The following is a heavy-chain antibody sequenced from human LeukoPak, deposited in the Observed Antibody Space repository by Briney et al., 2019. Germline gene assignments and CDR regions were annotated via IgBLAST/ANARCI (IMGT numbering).Heavy chain of an antibody. D-gene: IGHD3-3*01. CDR2: IYYSGST. J-gene: IGHJ3*02. Sequence: PSETLSLTCTVSGGSISSYYWSWIRQPPGKGLEWIGYIYYSGSTNYNPSLKSRVTISVDTSKNQFSLKLSSVTAADTAVYYCARVRSYDFWGGYYDAFDIWGQGTMVTVSS. CDR3: ARVRSYDFWGGYYDAFDI. V-gene: IGHV4-59*01. CDR1: GGSISSYY.